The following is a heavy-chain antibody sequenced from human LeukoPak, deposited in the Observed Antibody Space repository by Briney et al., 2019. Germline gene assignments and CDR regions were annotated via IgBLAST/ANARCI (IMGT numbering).Heavy chain of an antibody. J-gene: IGHJ4*02. V-gene: IGHV3-48*01. CDR2: ISSSSSTI. Sequence: GGSLRLSCAASGFTFSSYSMNWVRQAPGKGLEWVSYISSSSSTIYYADSVKGRFTISRDNAKNSLYLQMNSLRAEDTAVYYCARVLHKRNYDSSVYYGYWGQGTLVTVSS. CDR1: GFTFSSYS. D-gene: IGHD3-22*01. CDR3: ARVLHKRNYDSSVYYGY.